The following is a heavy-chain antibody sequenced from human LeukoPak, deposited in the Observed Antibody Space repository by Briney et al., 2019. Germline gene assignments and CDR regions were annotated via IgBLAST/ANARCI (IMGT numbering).Heavy chain of an antibody. CDR2: ISSIGGST. CDR1: GFTFSSYG. V-gene: IGHV3-64D*06. Sequence: GGSLRLSCLASGFTFSSYGMHWVRQAPGKGLEYVSGISSIGGSTYYADSVKGRFTISRDNSKNTLYLQMSRLRPEDTAVYYCVKSRAGMVTGLYYFDYWGQGTLVTVSS. CDR3: VKSRAGMVTGLYYFDY. J-gene: IGHJ4*02. D-gene: IGHD5-18*01.